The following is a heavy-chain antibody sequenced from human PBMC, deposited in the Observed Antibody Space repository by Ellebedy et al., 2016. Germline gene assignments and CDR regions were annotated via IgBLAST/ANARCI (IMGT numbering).Heavy chain of an antibody. CDR1: GFTFSGYT. J-gene: IGHJ4*02. Sequence: GESLKISXAVSGFTFSGYTLNWFRQAPGKGLEWVSSIGGSGIHAYYADSVKGRFAIFRDSAENSVHLQMSSLRADDSAVYYCARDLGDGYSPADYWGQGTLVTVSS. CDR2: IGGSGIHA. D-gene: IGHD5-24*01. CDR3: ARDLGDGYSPADY. V-gene: IGHV3-21*01.